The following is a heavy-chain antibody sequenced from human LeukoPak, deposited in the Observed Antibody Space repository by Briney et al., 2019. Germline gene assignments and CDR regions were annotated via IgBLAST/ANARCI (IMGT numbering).Heavy chain of an antibody. CDR3: ARDLSLGAVQRLFGYDY. Sequence: ASVKVSCKASGYTFTGYYMHWVRHAPGQGLEWMGCINPNSCGTDYAQKFQGRFTMTRDTSGSTAYMALSRLRSDDTAVYSCARDLSLGAVQRLFGYDYWGQGNLVTVSS. CDR2: INPNSCGT. V-gene: IGHV1-2*02. CDR1: GYTFTGYY. J-gene: IGHJ4*02. D-gene: IGHD1-1*01.